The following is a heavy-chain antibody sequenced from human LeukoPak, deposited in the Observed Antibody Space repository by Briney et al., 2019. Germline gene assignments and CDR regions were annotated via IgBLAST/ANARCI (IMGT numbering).Heavy chain of an antibody. CDR3: TVNRGYSYGLDY. D-gene: IGHD5-18*01. J-gene: IGHJ4*02. V-gene: IGHV3-15*01. CDR2: IKSKTDGGTT. Sequence: GGSLRLSCAASGFTFSNAWMSWVRQAPGKGLEWVGRIKSKTDGGTTDYAAPVKGRFTISRDDSKNTLYLEMNSLKTEDTAVYYCTVNRGYSYGLDYWGQATLVTVSS. CDR1: GFTFSNAW.